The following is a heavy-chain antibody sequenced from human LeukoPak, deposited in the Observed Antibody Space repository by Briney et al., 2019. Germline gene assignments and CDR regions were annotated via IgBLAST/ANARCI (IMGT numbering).Heavy chain of an antibody. D-gene: IGHD2-2*01. Sequence: GGSLRLSCAASGFTFSSYEMNWVRQAPGKGLEWVAVISYDGSNKYYADSVKGRFTISRDNSKNTLYLQMNSLRAEDTAVYYCARECSSTSCYGMDVWGQGTTVTVSS. CDR1: GFTFSSYE. CDR3: ARECSSTSCYGMDV. CDR2: ISYDGSNK. V-gene: IGHV3-30-3*01. J-gene: IGHJ6*02.